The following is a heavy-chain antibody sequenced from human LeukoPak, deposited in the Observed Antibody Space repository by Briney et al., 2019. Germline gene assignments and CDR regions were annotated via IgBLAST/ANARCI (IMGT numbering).Heavy chain of an antibody. J-gene: IGHJ3*02. Sequence: SVKVSCKASGGTFSIYAISWVRQAPGQGLEWMGGIIPIFGTANYAQKFQGRVTITADESTSTAYMELSSLRSEDTAVYYCASRGIAAAGDDAFDIWGQGTMVTVSS. CDR2: IIPIFGTA. D-gene: IGHD6-13*01. CDR3: ASRGIAAAGDDAFDI. CDR1: GGTFSIYA. V-gene: IGHV1-69*13.